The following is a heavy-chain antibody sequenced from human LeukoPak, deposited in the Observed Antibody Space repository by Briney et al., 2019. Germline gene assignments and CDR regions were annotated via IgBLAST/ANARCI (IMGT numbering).Heavy chain of an antibody. CDR2: IIPILGIA. Sequence: ALVKVSCKASGGTFSSYTISWVRQAPGQGLEWMGRIIPILGIANYAQKFQGRVTITADKSTSTAYMELSSLRSEDTAVYYCARGSSGGRYGMDVWGQGTTVTVSS. CDR3: ARGSSGGRYGMDV. D-gene: IGHD2-15*01. J-gene: IGHJ6*02. V-gene: IGHV1-69*02. CDR1: GGTFSSYT.